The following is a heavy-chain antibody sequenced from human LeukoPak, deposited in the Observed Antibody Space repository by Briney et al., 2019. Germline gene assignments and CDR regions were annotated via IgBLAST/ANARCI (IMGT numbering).Heavy chain of an antibody. V-gene: IGHV4-39*01. Sequence: SETLSLTCTVSGGSISSSSYYWGWIRQPPGKGLEWIGSIYYSGSTCYNPSLKSRVTISVDTSKNQFSLKLSSVTAADTAVYYCAEGRYFDWLDDAFDIWGQGTMVTVSS. D-gene: IGHD3-9*01. CDR1: GGSISSSSYY. J-gene: IGHJ3*02. CDR2: IYYSGST. CDR3: AEGRYFDWLDDAFDI.